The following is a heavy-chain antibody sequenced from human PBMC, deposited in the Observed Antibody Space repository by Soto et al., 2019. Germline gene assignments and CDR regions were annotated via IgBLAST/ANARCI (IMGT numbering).Heavy chain of an antibody. CDR1: GFTFDDYT. V-gene: IGHV3-43*01. CDR3: AISNAVVRDYYFDY. J-gene: IGHJ4*02. Sequence: GGSLRLSCAASGFTFDDYTMHWVRQAPGKGLEWVSLISWDGGSTYYADSVKGRFTISRDNSKNSLYLQMNSLRTEDTALYYCAISNAVVRDYYFDYWGQGTLVTVSS. CDR2: ISWDGGST. D-gene: IGHD2-15*01.